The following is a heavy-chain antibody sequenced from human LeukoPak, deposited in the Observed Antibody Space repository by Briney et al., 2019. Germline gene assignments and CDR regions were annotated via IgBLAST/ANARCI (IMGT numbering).Heavy chain of an antibody. J-gene: IGHJ4*02. CDR1: GGSISSSNYY. D-gene: IGHD3-22*01. Sequence: SETLSLTCTVSGGSISSSNYYWGWIRQPPGKGLEGSGSIYYSGSTYYNPSLTSRVTISVDTSKNHFSLKLSSVTAADTAVYYCARCGGYYYRDSDYWGQGTLVTVSS. CDR3: ARCGGYYYRDSDY. V-gene: IGHV4-39*02. CDR2: IYYSGST.